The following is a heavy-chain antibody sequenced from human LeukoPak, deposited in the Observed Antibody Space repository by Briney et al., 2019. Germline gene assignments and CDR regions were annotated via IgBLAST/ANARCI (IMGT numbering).Heavy chain of an antibody. J-gene: IGHJ4*02. CDR1: GFTFSSYW. D-gene: IGHD3-10*01. CDR3: ARDHYGLFDY. CDR2: IKQDEGEK. Sequence: PGGSLRLSCTASGFTFSSYWMSWVRQAPGKGLEWVANIKQDEGEKYYEDSVKGRFTISRDNAKNSLYLQMNSLRAEDTAVYYCARDHYGLFDYWGQGTLVIVSS. V-gene: IGHV3-7*01.